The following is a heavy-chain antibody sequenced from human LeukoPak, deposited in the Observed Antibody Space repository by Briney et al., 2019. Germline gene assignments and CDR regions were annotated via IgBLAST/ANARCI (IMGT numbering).Heavy chain of an antibody. CDR2: IYYSGST. J-gene: IGHJ4*02. CDR3: ARGWTAMVNFDY. CDR1: GGSISSGGYY. Sequence: SQTLSLTCTVSGGSISSGGYYWSWIRQHPGKGLEWIGYIYYSGSTYYNPSLKSRVTISLDTSKNQFSLKLSSVTAADTAVYYCARGWTAMVNFDYWGQGTLVTVSS. V-gene: IGHV4-31*03. D-gene: IGHD5-18*01.